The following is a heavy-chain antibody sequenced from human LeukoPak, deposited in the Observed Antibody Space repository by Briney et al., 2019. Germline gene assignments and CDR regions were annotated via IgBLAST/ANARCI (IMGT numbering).Heavy chain of an antibody. CDR2: IHYSGNT. V-gene: IGHV4-39*07. J-gene: IGHJ4*02. Sequence: SETLSLTCSVSGGSISSSSYYWGWIRQPPGKGLEWIGSIHYSGNTYYNPSLKSRVTISVDTSKNQFSLKLSSVTAADTAVYYCARSRYYYDSSGYPHVGNFDYWGQGTLVTVSS. D-gene: IGHD3-22*01. CDR3: ARSRYYYDSSGYPHVGNFDY. CDR1: GGSISSSSYY.